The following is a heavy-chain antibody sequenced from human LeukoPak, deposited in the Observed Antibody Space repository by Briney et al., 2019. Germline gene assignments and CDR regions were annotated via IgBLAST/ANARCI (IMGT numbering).Heavy chain of an antibody. CDR1: GFTFRSYA. V-gene: IGHV3-23*01. CDR2: ISGSGGST. Sequence: PGGSLRLSCAASGFTFRSYAMSWVRQAPGKGLKWVSAISGSGGSTYYADSVRGRFTISRDNSKNTLYLHMNSLRAEDTALYCCARNYYEPTYDYYFDCWGQGTLVTVSS. J-gene: IGHJ4*02. D-gene: IGHD1-26*01. CDR3: ARNYYEPTYDYYFDC.